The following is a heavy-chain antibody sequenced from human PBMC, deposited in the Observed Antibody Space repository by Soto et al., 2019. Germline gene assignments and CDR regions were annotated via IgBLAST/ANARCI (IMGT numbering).Heavy chain of an antibody. J-gene: IGHJ6*02. CDR3: ASRFLEWLPTDYYGMDV. V-gene: IGHV4-31*03. CDR1: GGSISSGGYY. D-gene: IGHD3-3*01. Sequence: PSETLSLTCTVSGGSISSGGYYWSWIRQHPGKGLEWIGYIYYSGSTYYNPSLKSRVTISVDTSKNQFSLKLSSVTAADTAVYYCASRFLEWLPTDYYGMDVWGQGTTVTVSS. CDR2: IYYSGST.